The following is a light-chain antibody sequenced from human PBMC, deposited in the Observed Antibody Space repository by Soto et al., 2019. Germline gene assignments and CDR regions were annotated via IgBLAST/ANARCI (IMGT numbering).Light chain of an antibody. CDR2: GAS. CDR1: QSVSTN. J-gene: IGKJ2*01. CDR3: QQYHNWPPYT. V-gene: IGKV3-15*01. Sequence: EIVMTQSPATLSVSPGERATLSCRASQSVSTNLAWYQQKPGQAPSLLMYGASTRATGIPATFSGSGSGTEFTLTISSLQSEDFAVYYCQQYHNWPPYTFGQGTKLEI.